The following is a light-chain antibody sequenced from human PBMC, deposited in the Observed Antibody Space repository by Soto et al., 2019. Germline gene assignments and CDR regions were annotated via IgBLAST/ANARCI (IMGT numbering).Light chain of an antibody. V-gene: IGLV2-14*01. CDR1: SRDVGGYNY. J-gene: IGLJ1*01. Sequence: QSALTQPASVSGSPGQSIPISCTGTSRDVGGYNYVSWYQQHPGKAPKLMIYEVSNRPSGVSNRFSGSKSGNTASLTISGLQAEDEADYYCSSYTSSSTRVFGTGTKLTVL. CDR3: SSYTSSSTRV. CDR2: EVS.